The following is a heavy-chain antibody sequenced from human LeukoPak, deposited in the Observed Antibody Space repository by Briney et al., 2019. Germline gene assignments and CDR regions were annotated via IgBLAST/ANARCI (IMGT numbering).Heavy chain of an antibody. CDR1: GGSISSYY. D-gene: IGHD1-26*01. CDR2: TSYSEGT. V-gene: IGHV4-59*06. J-gene: IGHJ4*02. CDR3: ATADWESFYFDS. Sequence: SETLSLTCTVSGGSISSYYWSWIRQPPGKGLEWIGFTSYSEGTYYNPSLMSRITISVDRSQNQFSLKMRDVTAADTAVYFCATADWESFYFDSWGQGALVAVSS.